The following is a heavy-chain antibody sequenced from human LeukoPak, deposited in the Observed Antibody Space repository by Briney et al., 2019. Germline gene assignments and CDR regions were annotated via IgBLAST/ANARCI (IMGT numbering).Heavy chain of an antibody. CDR1: GFTFSSYG. CDR2: IRYGGTNK. CDR3: AKDPRDHSYGWNWRYFDY. Sequence: PGGSLRLSCAASGFTFSSYGVHWVRQAPGKGLEWVAFIRYGGTNKYYADSVKGRFTISRDNSKNPLYLQMNSLRAEDTAVYYCAKDPRDHSYGWNWRYFDYWGQGTLVTVSS. D-gene: IGHD5-18*01. V-gene: IGHV3-30*02. J-gene: IGHJ4*02.